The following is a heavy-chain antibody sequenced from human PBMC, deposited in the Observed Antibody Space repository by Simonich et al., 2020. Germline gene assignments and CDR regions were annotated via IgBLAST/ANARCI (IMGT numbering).Heavy chain of an antibody. CDR2: TKPTRGGT. CDR3: SGVRFEAFDI. V-gene: IGHV1-2*02. Sequence: QVQLVQSGAEVKKPGASVKVSCKASGYTFTGYYMQRVRQAPGQGLEWMGCTKPTRGGTNQAQKFQGRVTLTRETSISTAYMELSRLRTDDTAVYYCSGVRFEAFDIWGQGTMVTVSS. CDR1: GYTFTGYY. J-gene: IGHJ3*02.